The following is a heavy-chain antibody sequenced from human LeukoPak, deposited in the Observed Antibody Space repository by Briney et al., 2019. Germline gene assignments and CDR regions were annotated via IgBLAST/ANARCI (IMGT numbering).Heavy chain of an antibody. V-gene: IGHV3-48*02. CDR3: VRDQHDIVVVVAATHAGSI. J-gene: IGHJ3*02. Sequence: QAPGKGLEWVSYISSSSSTIYYADSVKGRFTISRDNAKNSLYLQMNSLRDEDTAVYYCVRDQHDIVVVVAATHAGSICGERTMVTVSS. CDR2: ISSSSSTI. D-gene: IGHD2-15*01.